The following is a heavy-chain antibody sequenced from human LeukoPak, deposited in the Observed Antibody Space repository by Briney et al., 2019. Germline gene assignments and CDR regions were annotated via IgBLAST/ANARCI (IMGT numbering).Heavy chain of an antibody. CDR1: GGSIGSSSIYY. Sequence: SETLSLTCTVSGGSIGSSSIYYWVWIRQPPGRGLEWIGSIFYSGTTYYNPSVKSRVTISVDTSTNQFSLKLSSVTAADTAVYYCARPKVVAATRGAFDIWGQGTMVTVSS. J-gene: IGHJ3*02. CDR2: IFYSGTT. CDR3: ARPKVVAATRGAFDI. V-gene: IGHV4-39*01. D-gene: IGHD2-15*01.